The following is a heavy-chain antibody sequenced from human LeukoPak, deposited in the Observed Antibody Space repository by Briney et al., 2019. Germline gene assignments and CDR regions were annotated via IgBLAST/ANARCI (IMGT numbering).Heavy chain of an antibody. V-gene: IGHV3-23*01. CDR1: GFTFSRHP. CDR2: ISGSGGST. CDR3: AKDRGSYRNGEGYFDY. D-gene: IGHD1-26*01. Sequence: QPGGSLRLSCAASGFTFSRHPMHWVRQAPGKGLEWVSAISGSGGSTYYADSVKGRFTISRDNSKNTLYLQMNSLRAEDTAVYYCAKDRGSYRNGEGYFDYWGQGTLVTVSS. J-gene: IGHJ4*02.